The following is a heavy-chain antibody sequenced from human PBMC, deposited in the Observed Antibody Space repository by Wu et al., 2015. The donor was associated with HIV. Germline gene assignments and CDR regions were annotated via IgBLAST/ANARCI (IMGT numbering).Heavy chain of an antibody. V-gene: IGHV1-69*05. CDR3: ARDSVYRSTTGIGRGLDY. CDR1: GGTFNSYP. Sequence: QVQLVQSGAEVKKPGSSVKVSCKASGGTFNSYPISWVRQAPGQGLEWMGWIIPIFGTEDYAQRFQGRLTITTDESTSTAYMELSSLRSEDTAVYYCARDSVYRSTTGIGRGLDYWGQGTLVTVSS. CDR2: IIPIFGTE. J-gene: IGHJ4*02. D-gene: IGHD1-1*01.